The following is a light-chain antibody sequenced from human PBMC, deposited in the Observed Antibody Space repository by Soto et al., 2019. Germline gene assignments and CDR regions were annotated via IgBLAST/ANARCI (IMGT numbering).Light chain of an antibody. CDR3: QQSYSTLIT. Sequence: DIEMTQSPSSLSASVGDRVTITCRASQSISTFLNWYQQKGGRAPKVLIQGATGLQSGVPLRFSGCGSGTDFSLTISSLQPEDFATYYCQQSYSTLITFGGGTKVDIK. J-gene: IGKJ4*01. V-gene: IGKV1-39*01. CDR2: GAT. CDR1: QSISTF.